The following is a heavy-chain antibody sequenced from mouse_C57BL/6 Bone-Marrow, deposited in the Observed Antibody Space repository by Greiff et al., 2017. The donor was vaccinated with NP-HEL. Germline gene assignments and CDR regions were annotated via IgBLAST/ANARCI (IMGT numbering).Heavy chain of an antibody. CDR1: GFTFSSYA. V-gene: IGHV5-9-1*02. CDR2: ISSGGDYI. CDR3: TREGGNSMMDSFAY. J-gene: IGHJ3*01. Sequence: EVKLVESGEGLVKPGGSLKLSCAASGFTFSSYAMSLVRQTPEKRLEWVAYISSGGDYIYYADTVKGRFTISRDNARNTLYLQMSSLKSEDTAMYYCTREGGNSMMDSFAYWGQGALVTVSA. D-gene: IGHD2-3*01.